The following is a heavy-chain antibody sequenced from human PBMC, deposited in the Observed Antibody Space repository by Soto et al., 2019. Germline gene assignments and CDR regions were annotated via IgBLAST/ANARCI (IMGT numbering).Heavy chain of an antibody. CDR2: IYSGGST. CDR1: GFTVSSNY. D-gene: IGHD2-15*01. V-gene: IGHV3-66*01. J-gene: IGHJ1*01. CDR3: ARDGYCSGGSCYWFGEYFQH. Sequence: PGGSLRLSCAASGFTVSSNYMSWVRQAPGNGLEWVSVIYSGGSTYYADSVKGRFTISRDNSKNTLYLQMNSLRAEDTAVYYCARDGYCSGGSCYWFGEYFQHWGQGTLVTVSS.